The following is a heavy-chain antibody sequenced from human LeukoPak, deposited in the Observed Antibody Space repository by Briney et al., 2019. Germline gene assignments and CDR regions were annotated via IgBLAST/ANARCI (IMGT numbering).Heavy chain of an antibody. J-gene: IGHJ4*02. CDR3: ARVLGYFDWLIDY. CDR1: GGSFSGYY. D-gene: IGHD3-9*01. Sequence: SGTLSLTCAVYGGSFSGYYWSWIRQPPGKGLEWIGEINHSGSTNYNPSLKSRVTISVDTSKNQFSLKLSSVTAADTAVYYCARVLGYFDWLIDYWGQGTLVTVSS. V-gene: IGHV4-34*01. CDR2: INHSGST.